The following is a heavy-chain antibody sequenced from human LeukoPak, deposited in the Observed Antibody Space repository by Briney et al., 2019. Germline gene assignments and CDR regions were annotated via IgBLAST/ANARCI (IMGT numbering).Heavy chain of an antibody. Sequence: GGSLRLSCAASGFTFRNFAMAWVRQAPGKGLEWVSSITDTGDATGYTESVKGRFTISRDNSKGTVWLQMNSLRAEDTAIYYCAKDLSSAITSALVLDVWGQGTTVTVS. CDR1: GFTFRNFA. CDR2: ITDTGDAT. D-gene: IGHD3-22*01. CDR3: AKDLSSAITSALVLDV. V-gene: IGHV3-23*01. J-gene: IGHJ6*02.